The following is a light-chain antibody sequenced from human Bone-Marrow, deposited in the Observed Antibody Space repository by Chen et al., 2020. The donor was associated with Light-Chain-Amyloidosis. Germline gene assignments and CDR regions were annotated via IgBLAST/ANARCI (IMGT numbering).Light chain of an antibody. V-gene: IGKV2-28*01. CDR3: MQALHTPYT. CDR1: QCLLHSNGYNY. CDR2: LGS. J-gene: IGKJ2*01. Sequence: DIVMTQSPLSLPVTPGEPASISCRSSQCLLHSNGYNYLDWYLQKPGQSPQLLIYLGSNRASGVPDRFSGSGSGTDFTLRISRVEAEDVGVYYCMQALHTPYTFGQGTKLEIK.